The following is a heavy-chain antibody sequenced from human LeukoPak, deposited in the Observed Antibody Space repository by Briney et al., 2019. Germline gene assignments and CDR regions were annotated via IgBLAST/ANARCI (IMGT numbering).Heavy chain of an antibody. Sequence: GGSLRLSCAVSGITLSNYGMSWVRKAPGKGLEWVAGMSGSGGGTNYADSVKGRFTVSRDNSKNTLFLQMNSLRAEDTAVFYCAKRYGDSTGWFFDFWGQGSLVTVSS. CDR2: MSGSGGGT. CDR1: GITLSNYG. CDR3: AKRYGDSTGWFFDF. D-gene: IGHD6-13*01. J-gene: IGHJ4*02. V-gene: IGHV3-23*01.